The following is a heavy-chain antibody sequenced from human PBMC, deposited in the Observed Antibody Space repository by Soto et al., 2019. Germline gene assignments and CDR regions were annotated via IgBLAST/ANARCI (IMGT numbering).Heavy chain of an antibody. V-gene: IGHV3-30-3*01. CDR3: AREGYCSGGSCYSGGWFDP. D-gene: IGHD2-15*01. J-gene: IGHJ5*02. CDR1: GFTFSSYA. CDR2: ISYDGSNK. Sequence: QVQLVESGGGVVQPGRSLRLSCAASGFTFSSYAMHWVRQAPCKGLEWVAVISYDGSNKYYADSVKGRFTISRDNSKNTLYLQMNSLRAEDTAVYYCAREGYCSGGSCYSGGWFDPWGQGTLVTVSS.